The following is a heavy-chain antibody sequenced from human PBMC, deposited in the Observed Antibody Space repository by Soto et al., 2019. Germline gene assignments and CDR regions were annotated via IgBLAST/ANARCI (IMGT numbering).Heavy chain of an antibody. CDR3: ARKEQQLGYYYYMDV. Sequence: PSETLSLTCTVSGGSISSYYWSWIRQPPGKGLEWIGYIYYSGSTNYNPSLMSRVTISVDTSKNQFSLKLSSVTAADTAVYYCARKEQQLGYYYYMDVWGKGTTVTVS. J-gene: IGHJ6*03. V-gene: IGHV4-59*08. D-gene: IGHD6-13*01. CDR2: IYYSGST. CDR1: GGSISSYY.